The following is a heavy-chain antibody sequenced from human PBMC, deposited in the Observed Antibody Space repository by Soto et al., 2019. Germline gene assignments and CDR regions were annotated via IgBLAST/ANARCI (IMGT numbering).Heavy chain of an antibody. CDR1: GGTFSSYT. CDR3: ARDQGRSTTWTLNHYYRLDV. CDR2: IIPILGIA. J-gene: IGHJ6*02. Sequence: SVKVSCKASGGTFSSYTISWVRQAPGQGLEWMGRIIPILGIANYAQKFQGRVTITADKSTSTAYMELSSLRSEDTAVYYCARDQGRSTTWTLNHYYRLDVWGQGTTVTVSS. V-gene: IGHV1-69*04. D-gene: IGHD1-26*01.